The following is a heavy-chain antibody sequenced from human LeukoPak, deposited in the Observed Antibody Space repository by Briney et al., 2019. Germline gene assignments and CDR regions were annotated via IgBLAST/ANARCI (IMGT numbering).Heavy chain of an antibody. J-gene: IGHJ3*02. V-gene: IGHV1-2*02. CDR1: GFTFTTYL. CDR2: INPYSGAT. D-gene: IGHD6-13*01. CDR3: GRATYTSIWFHDAFDI. Sequence: GASVKVSCKASGFTFTTYLMHWVRQAPGQGLEWMGWINPYSGATNSAQKFQGRVTMTRDTSISTAYMELSMLTSDDTAVYYCGRATYTSIWFHDAFDIWGQGTMVTVSS.